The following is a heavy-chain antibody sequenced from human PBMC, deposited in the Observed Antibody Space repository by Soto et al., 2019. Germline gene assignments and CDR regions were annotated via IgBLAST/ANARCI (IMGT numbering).Heavy chain of an antibody. CDR1: GGSISSYY. D-gene: IGHD6-19*01. Sequence: SETLSLTCTVSGGSISSYYWSWIRQPAGKGLEWIGRIYTSGSTNYNPSLKSRVTMSVDTSKNQFSLKLSSVTAADTAVYYCARGRGRAVAGTGGWFDTWGQGTLVTVSS. CDR3: ARGRGRAVAGTGGWFDT. V-gene: IGHV4-4*07. J-gene: IGHJ5*02. CDR2: IYTSGST.